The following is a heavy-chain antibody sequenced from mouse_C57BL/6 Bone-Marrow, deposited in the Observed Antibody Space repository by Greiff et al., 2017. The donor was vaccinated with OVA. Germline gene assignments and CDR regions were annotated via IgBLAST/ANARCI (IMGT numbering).Heavy chain of an antibody. V-gene: IGHV1-55*01. CDR2: IYPGSGST. CDR3: AIGIYYGNYDFDY. Sequence: VQLQQPGAELVKPGASVKMSCKASGYTFTSYWITWVKQRPGQGLEWIGDIYPGSGSTNYNEKFKSKATLTVDTSSSTAYMQLSSLTSEDSAVYYCAIGIYYGNYDFDYWGQGTTLTVSS. CDR1: GYTFTSYW. D-gene: IGHD2-1*01. J-gene: IGHJ2*01.